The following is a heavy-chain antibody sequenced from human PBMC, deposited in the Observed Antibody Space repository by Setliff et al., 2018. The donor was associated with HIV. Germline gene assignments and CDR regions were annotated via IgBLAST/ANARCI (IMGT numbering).Heavy chain of an antibody. CDR1: GGSFSGYH. J-gene: IGHJ3*02. CDR3: ARGSCSTISCSLRVGNDAFDI. V-gene: IGHV4-34*01. Sequence: SETLSLTCAVYGGSFSGYHWNWIRQPPGKGLEWIGEINHSGSTNYNPSLKSRVTISVDTSKNQFSLKLSSVTAADTAVYYCARGSCSTISCSLRVGNDAFDIWGQGTMVTVS. CDR2: INHSGST. D-gene: IGHD2-2*01.